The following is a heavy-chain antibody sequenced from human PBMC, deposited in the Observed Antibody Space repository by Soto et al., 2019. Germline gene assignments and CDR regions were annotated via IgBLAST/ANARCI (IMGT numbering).Heavy chain of an antibody. V-gene: IGHV3-23*01. CDR2: ISGSGGST. D-gene: IGHD3-10*01. CDR3: AKDSLVRGVIKFDAFDI. CDR1: GFTFSSYA. J-gene: IGHJ3*02. Sequence: GGSLRLSCAASGFTFSSYAMSWVRQAPGKGLEWVSAISGSGGSTYYADSVKGRFTISRDNSKNTLYLQMNSLRAEDTAVYYCAKDSLVRGVIKFDAFDIWGQGTMVTVSS.